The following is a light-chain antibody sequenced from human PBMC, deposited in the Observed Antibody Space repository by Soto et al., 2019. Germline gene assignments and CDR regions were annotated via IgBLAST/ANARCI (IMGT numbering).Light chain of an antibody. CDR1: QSVSSRS. Sequence: ETVLTQSPGTLSLSPGERATLSCRASQSVSSRSLAWYKQKPGQAPRLLIYGASSRPTGIPDRFSGSGSGTDFTLTISRLEPEDFAVYYCQQYGSSSTFGQGTRLEI. CDR3: QQYGSSST. J-gene: IGKJ5*01. V-gene: IGKV3-20*01. CDR2: GAS.